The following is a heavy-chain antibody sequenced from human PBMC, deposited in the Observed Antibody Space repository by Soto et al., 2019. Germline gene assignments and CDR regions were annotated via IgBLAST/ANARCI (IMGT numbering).Heavy chain of an antibody. V-gene: IGHV3-11*06. CDR1: GFTFSDYY. CDR2: ISGSGSYT. Sequence: QVKLVDCGGDLVKPAGSLRLSCAASGFTFSDYYMSWIRQAPGKGLEWVSYISGSGSYTNYADSVKGRFTISRDNAKKSLSLQMNSLRPEDTAVYYCARVLRVYDLLPQGAFDIWGQGTMVTVSS. J-gene: IGHJ3*02. CDR3: ARVLRVYDLLPQGAFDI. D-gene: IGHD3-9*01.